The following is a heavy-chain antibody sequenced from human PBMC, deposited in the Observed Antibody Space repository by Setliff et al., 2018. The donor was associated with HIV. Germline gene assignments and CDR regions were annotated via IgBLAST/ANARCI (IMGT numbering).Heavy chain of an antibody. D-gene: IGHD6-25*01. CDR3: ARDRLNVYSSGWGVGY. CDR1: GYTFTSYG. J-gene: IGHJ4*02. CDR2: ISGYNGNT. V-gene: IGHV1-18*01. Sequence: GASVKVSCKASGYTFTSYGISWVQQAPGQGLEWMGWISGYNGNTNFAQKLQGRVTMTTDTSTSTAYMELRSLRSDDTAVYYCARDRLNVYSSGWGVGYWGQGTQVTVSS.